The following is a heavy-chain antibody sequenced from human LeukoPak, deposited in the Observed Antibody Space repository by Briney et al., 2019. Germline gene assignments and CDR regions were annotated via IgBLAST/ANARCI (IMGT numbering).Heavy chain of an antibody. V-gene: IGHV5-51*01. CDR2: IYPGDSDT. CDR3: ARRMGSYYTPFDY. D-gene: IGHD3-10*01. J-gene: IGHJ4*02. Sequence: GESLKISCKGSEYRFNSDWIGWVRQMPGKGLEWMGIIYPGDSDTRYGPSFQGQVTISADKSISTAYLQWSSLKASDTAMYYCARRMGSYYTPFDYWGQGTLVTVSS. CDR1: EYRFNSDW.